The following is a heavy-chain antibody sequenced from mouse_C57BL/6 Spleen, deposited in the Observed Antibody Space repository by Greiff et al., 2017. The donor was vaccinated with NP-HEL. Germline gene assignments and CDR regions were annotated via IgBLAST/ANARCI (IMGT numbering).Heavy chain of an antibody. CDR2: IDPENGDT. V-gene: IGHV14-4*01. Sequence: VQLQQPGAELVRPGASVKLSCTASGFNIKDDYMHWVKQRPEQGLEWIGWIDPENGDTEYASKFQGKATITADTSSNTAYLQLSSLTSEDTAVYYCTHSNYDYYAMDYWGQGTSVTVSS. D-gene: IGHD2-5*01. CDR1: GFNIKDDY. CDR3: THSNYDYYAMDY. J-gene: IGHJ4*01.